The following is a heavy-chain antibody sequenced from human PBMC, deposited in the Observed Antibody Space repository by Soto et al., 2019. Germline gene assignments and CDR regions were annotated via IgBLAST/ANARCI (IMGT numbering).Heavy chain of an antibody. CDR3: ASFKRSGCQNWFDP. CDR2: IIPIFGTA. Sequence: RASVKVSCKASGGTFSSYAISWVRQAPGQGLEWMGGIIPIFGTANYAQKFQGRVTITADESTSTAYMELRSLRSDDTAVYYCASFKRSGCQNWFDPWGDATLVTV. J-gene: IGHJ5*02. V-gene: IGHV1-69*13. D-gene: IGHD3-3*01. CDR1: GGTFSSYA.